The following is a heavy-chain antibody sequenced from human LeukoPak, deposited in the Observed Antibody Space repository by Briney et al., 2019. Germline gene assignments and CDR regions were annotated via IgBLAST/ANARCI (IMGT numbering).Heavy chain of an antibody. V-gene: IGHV3-66*01. D-gene: IGHD6-19*01. Sequence: GGSLRLSCAASGFTISNNYMGWVRQAPGKGLEWVSVIYSSGSTYYADSVKGGFTTSRDNSKNTLYLQMNSLRAEDTAVYYCARERNLEIAVAGTIFDYWGQGTLATVSS. CDR3: ARERNLEIAVAGTIFDY. CDR1: GFTISNNY. J-gene: IGHJ4*02. CDR2: IYSSGST.